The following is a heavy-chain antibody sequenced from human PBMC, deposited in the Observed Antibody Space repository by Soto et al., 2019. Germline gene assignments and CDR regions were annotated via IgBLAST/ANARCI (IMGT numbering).Heavy chain of an antibody. J-gene: IGHJ6*02. V-gene: IGHV4-28*01. CDR2: IYYSGST. CDR1: GYSISSSNW. Sequence: PSETLSLTCAVSGYSISSSNWWGWIRQPPGKGLEWIGYIYYSGSTYYNPSLKSRVTMSVDTSKNQFSLRVTSVTAADTALYYCARQGGYCSSTNCYGYYAMDVWGQGTTVTVSS. CDR3: ARQGGYCSSTNCYGYYAMDV. D-gene: IGHD2-2*01.